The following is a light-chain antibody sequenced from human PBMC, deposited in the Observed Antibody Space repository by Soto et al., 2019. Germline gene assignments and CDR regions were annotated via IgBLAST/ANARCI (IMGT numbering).Light chain of an antibody. CDR3: SSYTSSNTLE. CDR2: EVR. Sequence: QSVLTQPASVSGSPGQSITISCTGTSSDVGGYNYVSWYQQHPGKAPKLMIYEVRNRPSGVSNRFSGSKSGNTASLTISGLQAEDEADYYCSSYTSSNTLEFGGGTKVTVL. V-gene: IGLV2-14*01. J-gene: IGLJ2*01. CDR1: SSDVGGYNY.